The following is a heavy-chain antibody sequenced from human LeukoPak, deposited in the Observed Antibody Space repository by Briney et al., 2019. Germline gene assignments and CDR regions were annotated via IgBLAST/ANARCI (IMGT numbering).Heavy chain of an antibody. D-gene: IGHD5-24*01. CDR2: IFWSGTT. Sequence: PSETLSLTCTVSGGSMGNYYWTWLRQPPGKGLEWIGHIFWSGTTIHNPSLTSRLTISIDTSRSQFSLKLNSVTAADTAIYYCARAFQYNYGRGPFDYWGQGSLVTVSP. V-gene: IGHV4-59*01. CDR3: ARAFQYNYGRGPFDY. CDR1: GGSMGNYY. J-gene: IGHJ4*02.